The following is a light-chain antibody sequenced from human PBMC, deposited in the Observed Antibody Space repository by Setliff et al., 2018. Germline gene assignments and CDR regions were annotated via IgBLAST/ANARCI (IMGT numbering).Light chain of an antibody. CDR1: SSDVGGYNY. V-gene: IGLV2-14*01. Sequence: QSALTQPASVSGSPGQLITISCTGTSSDVGGYNYVSWYQQHPGKAPKLIIYEVTNRPSGVSNRFSGSKSGNTASLTISGLQAEDEADYYCSSYTGSSTLVFGSGTKVTVL. J-gene: IGLJ1*01. CDR2: EVT. CDR3: SSYTGSSTLV.